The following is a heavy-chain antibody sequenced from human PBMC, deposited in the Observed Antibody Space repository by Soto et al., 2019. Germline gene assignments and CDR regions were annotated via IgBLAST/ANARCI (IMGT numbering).Heavy chain of an antibody. Sequence: QVQLVQSGAEVKKPGSSVKVSCKSSGGTFSTYAISWVRQAPGQGLEWMGGIIPIFGTANYAQKFQGRVTITADESTPXXYXEXXSLRSEDTAVYYCARDEMVVATGSRTWHYYYGMDVWGQGTTVTVSS. CDR3: ARDEMVVATGSRTWHYYYGMDV. CDR2: IIPIFGTA. J-gene: IGHJ6*02. V-gene: IGHV1-69*12. D-gene: IGHD2-15*01. CDR1: GGTFSTYA.